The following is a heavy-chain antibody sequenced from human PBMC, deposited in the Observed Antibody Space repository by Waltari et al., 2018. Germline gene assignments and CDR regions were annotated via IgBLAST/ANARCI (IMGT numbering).Heavy chain of an antibody. Sequence: QVQLQESGPVLLKPSETLSLTGNVAGDSITKFYWSWILQPAGQGLEWIGHIYTGGSTNYDPSLKSRVTMSVDTSKNQFSLKLSSVTAADTAVYYCARVIGGHTYGYYYYYMDVWGKGTTVTISS. CDR1: GDSITKFY. CDR3: ARVIGGHTYGYYYYYMDV. V-gene: IGHV4-4*07. D-gene: IGHD5-18*01. J-gene: IGHJ6*03. CDR2: IYTGGST.